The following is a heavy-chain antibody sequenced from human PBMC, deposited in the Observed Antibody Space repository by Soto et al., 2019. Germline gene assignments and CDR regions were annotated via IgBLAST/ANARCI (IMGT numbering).Heavy chain of an antibody. V-gene: IGHV2-5*02. CDR3: AHTRVYCINTDCQNWFDP. CDR2: IYWDDDK. Sequence: QITLKESGPTLVKPTQTLTLTCTFSGFSLTTSGVGVGWIRQPPGKALEWVALIYWDDDKWYSPSLKTRLTITQDTSQNQVVLTMTNMDPVDTATYYCAHTRVYCINTDCQNWFDPWGQGTLVTVSS. D-gene: IGHD6-13*01. CDR1: GFSLTTSGVG. J-gene: IGHJ5*02.